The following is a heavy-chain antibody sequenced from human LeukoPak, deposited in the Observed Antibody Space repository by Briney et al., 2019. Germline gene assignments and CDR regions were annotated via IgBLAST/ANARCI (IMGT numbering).Heavy chain of an antibody. J-gene: IGHJ6*02. V-gene: IGHV1-69*10. Sequence: SVKVSCKASGGTFSSYTISWVRQAPGQGLEWMGGIIPILNIANYAQKFQGRVTITADKSTNTAYMELSSLRSEDTAVYYCARDTRITGSPDYYYYGMDVWGQGTTVTVSS. CDR2: IIPILNIA. CDR3: ARDTRITGSPDYYYYGMDV. CDR1: GGTFSSYT. D-gene: IGHD1-20*01.